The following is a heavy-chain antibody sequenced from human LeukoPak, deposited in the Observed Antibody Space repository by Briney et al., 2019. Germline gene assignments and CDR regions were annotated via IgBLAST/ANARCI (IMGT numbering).Heavy chain of an antibody. V-gene: IGHV1-69*13. CDR3: ARWAGYTSGWYWGPFDY. CDR1: GGTFSSHA. D-gene: IGHD6-19*01. CDR2: IIPISGTS. J-gene: IGHJ4*02. Sequence: SVTVSCKASGGTFSSHAISWVRQAPGQGLEWMGAIIPISGTSNYAQKFRGRVTITADEPTRTAYMELSRLRSEDTAVFYCARWAGYTSGWYWGPFDYWGQGTLVTVSS.